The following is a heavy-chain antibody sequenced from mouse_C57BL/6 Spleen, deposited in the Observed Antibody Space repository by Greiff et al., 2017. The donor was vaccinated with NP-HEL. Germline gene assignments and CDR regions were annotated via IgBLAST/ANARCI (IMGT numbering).Heavy chain of an antibody. CDR1: GYTFTSYW. J-gene: IGHJ2*01. CDR2: IDPSDSYT. CDR3: ARGSSPYYFDY. V-gene: IGHV1-69*01. Sequence: QVQLQQPGAELVMPGASVKLSCKASGYTFTSYWMHWVKQRPGQGLEWIGEIDPSDSYTNYNQKFKGKSTLTVDKSSSTAYMQLSSLTSEDSAVYYCARGSSPYYFDYWGQGTTLTVSS. D-gene: IGHD1-1*01.